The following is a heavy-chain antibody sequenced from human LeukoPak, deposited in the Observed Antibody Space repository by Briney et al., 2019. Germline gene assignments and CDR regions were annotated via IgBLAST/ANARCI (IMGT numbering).Heavy chain of an antibody. CDR3: ARGQLGANWFDP. Sequence: PSETLSLTCTVSGGSISSYYWSWIRQPPGKGLEWIGSIYYSGSTYYNPSLKSRVTISVDTSKNQFSLKLSSVTAADTAVYYCARGQLGANWFDPWGQGNLVTVSS. D-gene: IGHD6-6*01. CDR2: IYYSGST. J-gene: IGHJ5*02. CDR1: GGSISSYY. V-gene: IGHV4-39*07.